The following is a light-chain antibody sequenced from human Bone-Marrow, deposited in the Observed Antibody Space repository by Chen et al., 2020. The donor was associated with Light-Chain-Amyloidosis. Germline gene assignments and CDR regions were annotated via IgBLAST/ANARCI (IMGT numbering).Light chain of an antibody. Sequence: HSALTQPASVSGSPGQSITISCTGTSGDVGTYNYVSWYQQHPGKAPKVMIYAVSNRPSGVSNRFSGSESGNTASLTISGLQAEDEADYYCSSFTSSSSYVFGPGTKVTVL. J-gene: IGLJ1*01. CDR2: AVS. V-gene: IGLV2-14*01. CDR3: SSFTSSSSYV. CDR1: SGDVGTYNY.